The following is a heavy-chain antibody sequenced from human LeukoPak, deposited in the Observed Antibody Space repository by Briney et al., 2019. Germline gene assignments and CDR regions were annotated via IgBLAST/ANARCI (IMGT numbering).Heavy chain of an antibody. Sequence: SETLPLTCAVYGGSFSGYYWSWIRQPPGKGLEWIGEINHSGSTNYNPSLKSRVTISVDTSKNQFSLKLSSVTAADTAVYYCATSHPTLEYSSSSSDPREDYWGQGTLVTVSS. CDR3: ATSHPTLEYSSSSSDPREDY. J-gene: IGHJ4*02. CDR1: GGSFSGYY. V-gene: IGHV4-34*01. D-gene: IGHD6-6*01. CDR2: INHSGST.